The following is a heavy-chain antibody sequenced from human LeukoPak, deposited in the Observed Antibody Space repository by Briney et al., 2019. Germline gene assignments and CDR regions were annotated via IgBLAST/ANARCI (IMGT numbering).Heavy chain of an antibody. Sequence: GGSLRLSCAASGFTFSSYAMSWVRQAPGKGLEWVSAISGSGGSTYYADSVKGRFTISRDNSRNTLYLQMNSLRAEDTAVYYCAKGRPHYYDSSGYYYFDYWGQGTLVTVSS. D-gene: IGHD3-22*01. V-gene: IGHV3-23*01. CDR1: GFTFSSYA. CDR3: AKGRPHYYDSSGYYYFDY. CDR2: ISGSGGST. J-gene: IGHJ4*02.